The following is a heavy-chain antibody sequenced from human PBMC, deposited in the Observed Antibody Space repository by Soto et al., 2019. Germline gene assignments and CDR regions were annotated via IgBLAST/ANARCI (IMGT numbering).Heavy chain of an antibody. CDR3: ARDDSSGYYPGGFQH. Sequence: EVQLVESGGGLVKPGGSLRLSCAASGFTFSSYSMNWVRQAPGKGLEWVSSISSSSSYIYYADSVKGRFTISRDNAKNSLYLQMNSLRAEDTAVYYCARDDSSGYYPGGFQHWGQGTLVTVSS. CDR2: ISSSSSYI. D-gene: IGHD3-22*01. CDR1: GFTFSSYS. J-gene: IGHJ1*01. V-gene: IGHV3-21*01.